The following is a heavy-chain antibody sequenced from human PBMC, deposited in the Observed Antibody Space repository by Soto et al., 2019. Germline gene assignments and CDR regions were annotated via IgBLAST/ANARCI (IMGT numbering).Heavy chain of an antibody. J-gene: IGHJ6*02. CDR2: ISNDGRVQ. D-gene: IGHD3-3*01. CDR3: ARDRRRVYYDFWSAPYGMDV. V-gene: IGHV3-30*03. Sequence: VGSLRLSCTSSTVTINVYGIQWVRQAPDKGLEWVAFISNDGRVQYYADSVEGRFTISRDYSKNMVDLQMNSLRSDDTAVYYCARDRRRVYYDFWSAPYGMDVWGQGTTVTVSS. CDR1: TVTINVYG.